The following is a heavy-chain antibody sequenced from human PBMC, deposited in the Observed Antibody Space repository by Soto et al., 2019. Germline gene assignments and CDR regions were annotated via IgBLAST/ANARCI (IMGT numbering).Heavy chain of an antibody. Sequence: SETLSLTCTVSGGSISSYYWSWIRQPPGKGLEWVGYIYYSGSTNYNPSLKSRVTISVDTSKNQFSLKLSSVTAADTAVYYCAREGNYDILTAYGMDVWGQGTTVTVSS. CDR2: IYYSGST. V-gene: IGHV4-59*01. CDR1: GGSISSYY. J-gene: IGHJ6*02. D-gene: IGHD3-9*01. CDR3: AREGNYDILTAYGMDV.